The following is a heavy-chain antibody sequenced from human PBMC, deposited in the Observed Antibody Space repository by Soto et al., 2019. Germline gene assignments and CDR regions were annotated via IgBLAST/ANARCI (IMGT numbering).Heavy chain of an antibody. CDR1: GGSFSGYY. CDR3: ARESHDILTGPPWVWYFDL. Sequence: QVQLQQWGAGPLRPLETLSLTCGVSGGSFSGYYWAWIRQSPGKGLEWIGEINDGGSINYNPSLKSLVSISVDTSKNHYSLNLRSVTAADTAVYYCARESHDILTGPPWVWYFDLWGRGTLVTVSS. D-gene: IGHD3-9*01. CDR2: INDGGSI. J-gene: IGHJ2*01. V-gene: IGHV4-34*01.